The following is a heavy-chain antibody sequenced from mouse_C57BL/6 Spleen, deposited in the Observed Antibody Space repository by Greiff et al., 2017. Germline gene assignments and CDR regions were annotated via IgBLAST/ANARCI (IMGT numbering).Heavy chain of an antibody. Sequence: EVQLKESGGGLVQPGGSMKLSCVASGFTFSNYWMNWVRQSPEKGLEWVAQIRLKSDNYATHYAESVKGRFTISRDDSKSSVYLQMNNLRAEDTGIYYCTASYYGSDYWGQGTTLTVSS. J-gene: IGHJ2*01. CDR1: GFTFSNYW. D-gene: IGHD1-1*01. V-gene: IGHV6-3*01. CDR3: TASYYGSDY. CDR2: IRLKSDNYAT.